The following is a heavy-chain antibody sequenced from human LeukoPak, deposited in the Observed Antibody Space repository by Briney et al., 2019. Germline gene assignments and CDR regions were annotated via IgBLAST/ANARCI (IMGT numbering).Heavy chain of an antibody. Sequence: ASVKVSCKASGYTFTSYGISWVRQARGQGLEWMGWISAYNGNTNYAQKLQGRVTMTTDTSTSTAYMELRSLRSDDTAVYYCALTYYYGSANNWFDPWGQGTLVTVSS. D-gene: IGHD3-10*01. V-gene: IGHV1-18*01. CDR3: ALTYYYGSANNWFDP. J-gene: IGHJ5*02. CDR1: GYTFTSYG. CDR2: ISAYNGNT.